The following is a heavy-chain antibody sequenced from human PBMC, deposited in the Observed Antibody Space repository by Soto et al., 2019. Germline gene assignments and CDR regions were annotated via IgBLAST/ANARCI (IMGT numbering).Heavy chain of an antibody. Sequence: KPSETLSLTCTVSGGSISSGDYYWSWIRQPPGKGLEWIGYIYYSGSTYYNPSLKSRVTISVDTSKNQFSLKLSSVTAADTAVYYCARGGEDSGYDFGYYYYGMDVWGQGTTVTLSS. J-gene: IGHJ6*02. D-gene: IGHD5-12*01. CDR1: GGSISSGDYY. V-gene: IGHV4-30-4*01. CDR2: IYYSGST. CDR3: ARGGEDSGYDFGYYYYGMDV.